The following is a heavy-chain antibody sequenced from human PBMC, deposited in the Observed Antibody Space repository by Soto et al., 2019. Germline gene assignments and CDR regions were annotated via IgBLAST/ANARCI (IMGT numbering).Heavy chain of an antibody. D-gene: IGHD1-20*01. CDR2: IKQDGSEK. CDR1: GFTFSSYW. V-gene: IGHV3-7*01. CDR3: ARDDNLDYYGMDV. J-gene: IGHJ6*02. Sequence: PGGSLRLSCAASGFTFSSYWMSWVRQAPGKGLEWVANIKQDGSEKYYVDSVKGRFTISRDNAKNSLYLQMYSLRAEDTAVYYCARDDNLDYYGMDVWGQGTTVTVSS.